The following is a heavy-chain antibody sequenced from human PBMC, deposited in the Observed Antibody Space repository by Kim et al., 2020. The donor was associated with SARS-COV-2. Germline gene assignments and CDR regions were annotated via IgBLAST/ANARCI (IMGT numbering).Heavy chain of an antibody. D-gene: IGHD6-13*01. J-gene: IGHJ6*02. Sequence: GGSLRLSCAASGFIFSSYSMDWVRQAPGKGLQWVSFISSSASTIYYADSVKGRFTISRDNAGNSLYLQMNSLRDEDTAVYYCATVGRSSYPMDVWGQGTTVTLSS. CDR2: ISSSASTI. CDR3: ATVGRSSYPMDV. CDR1: GFIFSSYS. V-gene: IGHV3-48*02.